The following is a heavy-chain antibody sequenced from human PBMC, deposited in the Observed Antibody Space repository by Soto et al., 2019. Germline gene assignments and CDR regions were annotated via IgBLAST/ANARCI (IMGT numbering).Heavy chain of an antibody. J-gene: IGHJ3*02. Sequence: PGGSLRLSCTASGFTFGDYAMSWVRQAPGKGLEWVGFIRSKAYGGTTEYAASVKGRFTISRDDSKSIAYLQMNSLKTEDTAVYYCTRPRYNWNYGGFDIWGQGTMVTVSS. CDR2: IRSKAYGGTT. CDR3: TRPRYNWNYGGFDI. D-gene: IGHD1-7*01. CDR1: GFTFGDYA. V-gene: IGHV3-49*04.